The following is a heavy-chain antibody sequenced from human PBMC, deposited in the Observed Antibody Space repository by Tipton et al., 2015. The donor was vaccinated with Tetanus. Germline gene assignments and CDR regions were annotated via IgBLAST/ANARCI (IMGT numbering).Heavy chain of an antibody. CDR1: GYNFNIYW. CDR3: ARHPXLWSXXYFXL. J-gene: IGHJ4*01. D-gene: IGHD3-3*01. CDR2: IYPGDSDT. V-gene: IGHV5-51*01. Sequence: QSGAEVKKPGESLKISCKGSGYNFNIYWIAWVRQMPGKGLEWMGIIYPGDSDTRYSPSFQGQVTISADKSIATAYLQWSSLKASDTAIYYCARHPXLWSXXYFXLWGXGTLVNVSS.